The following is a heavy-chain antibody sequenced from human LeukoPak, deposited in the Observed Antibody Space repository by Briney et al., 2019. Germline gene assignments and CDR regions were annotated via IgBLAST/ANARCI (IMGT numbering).Heavy chain of an antibody. CDR1: GYTFTSYD. D-gene: IGHD2-2*01. CDR2: MNPNSGNT. J-gene: IGHJ4*02. Sequence: ASVKVSCKASGYTFTSYDINWVRQATGQGLEWMGWMNPNSGNTGYAQKFQGRVTITRNTSISTAYMELSSLRSEDTAVYYCARGNGGYCSSTSCPPGPPQIRYDYWGQGTLVTVSS. V-gene: IGHV1-8*03. CDR3: ARGNGGYCSSTSCPPGPPQIRYDY.